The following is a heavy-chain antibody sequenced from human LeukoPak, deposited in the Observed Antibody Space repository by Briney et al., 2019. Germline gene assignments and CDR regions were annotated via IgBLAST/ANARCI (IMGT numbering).Heavy chain of an antibody. Sequence: SETLSLTCTVSGGSISSHYWSWIRQPPGKGLEWIGDIYYTGSTKFNPSLKSRVTISVDTSKNQFSLKLSSVTAADTAVYYCARGGGVTYYDSTGYLWYFDYWGQGTLVTVSS. D-gene: IGHD3-22*01. CDR2: IYYTGST. CDR1: GGSISSHY. V-gene: IGHV4-59*11. J-gene: IGHJ4*02. CDR3: ARGGGVTYYDSTGYLWYFDY.